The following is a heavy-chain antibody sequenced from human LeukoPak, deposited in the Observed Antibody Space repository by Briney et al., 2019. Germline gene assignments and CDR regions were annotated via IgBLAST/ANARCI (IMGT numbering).Heavy chain of an antibody. CDR3: ARGDKVAAASLGY. Sequence: SGTLSLTCAVSGGSISSSNWWSWVRQPPGKGLEWIGEIYHSESTNYNPSLKSRVTISVDKSKNQFSLKLSSVTAADTAVYYCARGDKVAAASLGYWGQGTLVTVSS. J-gene: IGHJ4*02. CDR1: GGSISSSNW. D-gene: IGHD6-13*01. CDR2: IYHSEST. V-gene: IGHV4-4*02.